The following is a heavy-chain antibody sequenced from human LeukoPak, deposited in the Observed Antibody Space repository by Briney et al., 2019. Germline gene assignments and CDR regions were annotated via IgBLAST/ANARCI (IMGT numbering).Heavy chain of an antibody. D-gene: IGHD1-20*01. V-gene: IGHV4-34*01. CDR3: ASQNNWNYFDY. Sequence: SETLSLTCAVYGGSFSGYYWSWIRRPPGKGLEWIGEINHSGSTNYNPSLKSRVTISVDTSKNQFSLKLTSVIAADTAVYYCASQNNWNYFDYWGQGTLVTVSS. J-gene: IGHJ4*02. CDR1: GGSFSGYY. CDR2: INHSGST.